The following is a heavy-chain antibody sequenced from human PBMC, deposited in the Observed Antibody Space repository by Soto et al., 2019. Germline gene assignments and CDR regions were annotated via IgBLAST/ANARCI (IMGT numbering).Heavy chain of an antibody. CDR3: ARAAAGRGWFDP. Sequence: QVQLVQSGAEVKKPGSSVKVSCKASGGTFSSYTISWVRQAPGQGLEWMGRIIPILGIANYAQKFQGRVTITAEKSTSTAYMELSSLRSEDTAVYYCARAAAGRGWFDPGGKGTLVTVSS. CDR1: GGTFSSYT. CDR2: IIPILGIA. V-gene: IGHV1-69*02. J-gene: IGHJ5*02. D-gene: IGHD6-13*01.